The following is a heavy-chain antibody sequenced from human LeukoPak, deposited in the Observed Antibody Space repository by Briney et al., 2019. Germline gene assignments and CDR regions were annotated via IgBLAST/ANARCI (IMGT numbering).Heavy chain of an antibody. V-gene: IGHV4-59*01. CDR1: GGSISSYY. Sequence: PSETLSLTCTVSGGSISSYYWSWIRQPPGKGLEWIGYIYYSGSTNYNPSLKSRVTIPVDTSKNQFSLKLSSVTAADTAVYYCARGGPSYDSSGYYYWGQGTLVTVSS. J-gene: IGHJ4*02. CDR3: ARGGPSYDSSGYYY. D-gene: IGHD3-22*01. CDR2: IYYSGST.